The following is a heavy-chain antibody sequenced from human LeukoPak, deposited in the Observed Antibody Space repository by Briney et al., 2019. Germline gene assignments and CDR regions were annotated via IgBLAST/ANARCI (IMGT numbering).Heavy chain of an antibody. CDR2: IWYDGSKK. V-gene: IGHV3-33*06. CDR1: GFTFSSYN. Sequence: PGGSLRLSCAASGFTFSSYNMHWVRQAPGKGLEWVAVIWYDGSKKYYADSVKGRFTISRDNSKNTLYLQMNSLRAEDTAVYYCAKEGGYCSGSRCYWDAFDIWGQGTMVTVSS. D-gene: IGHD2-15*01. CDR3: AKEGGYCSGSRCYWDAFDI. J-gene: IGHJ3*02.